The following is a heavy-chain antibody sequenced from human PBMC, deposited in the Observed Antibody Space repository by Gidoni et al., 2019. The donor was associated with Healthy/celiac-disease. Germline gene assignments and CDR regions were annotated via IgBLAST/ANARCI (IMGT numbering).Heavy chain of an antibody. Sequence: QVQLPQWGAGLLKPSETLSLTCAVYGGSFSGYYWSWIRQPPGKGLEWIGEINHSGSTNYNPSLKSRVTISVDTSKNQFALKLSSVTAADTAVYYCARGRGVLRSYGMDVWGQGTTVTVSS. J-gene: IGHJ6*02. D-gene: IGHD3-3*01. V-gene: IGHV4-34*01. CDR1: GGSFSGYY. CDR2: INHSGST. CDR3: ARGRGVLRSYGMDV.